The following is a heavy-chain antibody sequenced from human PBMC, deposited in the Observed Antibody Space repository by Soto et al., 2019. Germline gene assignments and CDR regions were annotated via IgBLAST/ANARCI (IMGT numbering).Heavy chain of an antibody. V-gene: IGHV4-4*02. CDR1: GGSISSSNW. CDR2: IYHSGST. Sequence: SETLSLTCAGSGGSISSSNWWSWVRQPPGKGLEWIGQIYHSGSTNYNPSLKSRVTISVDKSKNQFSLKLSSVTAADTAVYYCARGGITIFGVVRKDAFDIWGQGTMVT. D-gene: IGHD3-3*01. CDR3: ARGGITIFGVVRKDAFDI. J-gene: IGHJ3*02.